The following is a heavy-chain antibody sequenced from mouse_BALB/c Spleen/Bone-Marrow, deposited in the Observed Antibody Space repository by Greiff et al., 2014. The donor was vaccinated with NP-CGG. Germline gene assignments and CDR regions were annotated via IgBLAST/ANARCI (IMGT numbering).Heavy chain of an antibody. J-gene: IGHJ3*01. Sequence: VQLQQSGAELMKPGASVKTSCKATGYTFSSYWIEWVKQRPGHGLEWIGEILPGSGSTNYNEKFKGKATFTADTSSNTAYMQLSSLTSEDSAVYYCARWVPYWEFAYWGQGTLVTVSA. CDR2: ILPGSGST. D-gene: IGHD4-1*01. V-gene: IGHV1-9*01. CDR1: GYTFSSYW. CDR3: ARWVPYWEFAY.